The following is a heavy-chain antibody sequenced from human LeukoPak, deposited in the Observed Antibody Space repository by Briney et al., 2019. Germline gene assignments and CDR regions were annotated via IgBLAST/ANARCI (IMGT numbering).Heavy chain of an antibody. D-gene: IGHD5-18*01. Sequence: SVKVSCKAPGGTFSSYAISWVRQAPGQGLEWMGRIIPILGIANYAQKFQGRVTITADKSTSTAYMELSSLRSEDTAVYYCARGVVDTAMVDYWGQGTLVTVSS. CDR2: IIPILGIA. CDR1: GGTFSSYA. CDR3: ARGVVDTAMVDY. J-gene: IGHJ4*02. V-gene: IGHV1-69*04.